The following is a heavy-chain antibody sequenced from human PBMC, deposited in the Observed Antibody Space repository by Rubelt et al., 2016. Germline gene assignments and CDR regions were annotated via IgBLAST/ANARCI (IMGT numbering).Heavy chain of an antibody. CDR2: INEVGSNT. CDR3: AKVWTATIGRYYGMDV. CDR1: GFTFRRYW. J-gene: IGHJ6*02. Sequence: LVQPGGSLRLSCAASGFTFRRYWMHWVRQAPGKGLVWVSRINEVGSNTNYADSVEGRFTISRDNAKNTLYLQMNSLRAEDTAVYYCAKVWTATIGRYYGMDVWGQGTTVTVSS. V-gene: IGHV3-74*01. D-gene: IGHD4-11*01.